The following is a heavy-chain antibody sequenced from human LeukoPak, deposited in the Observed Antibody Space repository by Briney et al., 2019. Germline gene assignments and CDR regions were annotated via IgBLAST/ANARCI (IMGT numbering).Heavy chain of an antibody. V-gene: IGHV3-21*01. D-gene: IGHD6-6*01. CDR2: ISSSSSYI. CDR3: ARPYITSSGIDY. CDR1: GFTFSDYS. Sequence: GGSLRLSCAASGFTFSDYSMNWVRQAPGKGLEWVSSISSSSSYIYYADSVKGRFTISRDNAKNSLYLQMNSLRAEDTAVHYCARPYITSSGIDYWGQGTLVTVSS. J-gene: IGHJ4*02.